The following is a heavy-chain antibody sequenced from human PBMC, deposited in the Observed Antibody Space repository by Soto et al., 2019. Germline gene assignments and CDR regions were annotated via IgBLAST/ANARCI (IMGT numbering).Heavy chain of an antibody. CDR2: IYYSGST. CDR1: GGSISSGGHY. Sequence: SETLSLTCTVSGGSISSGGHYWSWIRQHPGKGLEWIGYIYYSGSTYYNPSLKSRVTISVDTSKNQFSLKLSSVTAADTAVYYCARAAPQRYCTNGVCYAPGTYYYYGMDVWGQGTTVTVS. V-gene: IGHV4-31*03. D-gene: IGHD2-8*01. J-gene: IGHJ6*02. CDR3: ARAAPQRYCTNGVCYAPGTYYYYGMDV.